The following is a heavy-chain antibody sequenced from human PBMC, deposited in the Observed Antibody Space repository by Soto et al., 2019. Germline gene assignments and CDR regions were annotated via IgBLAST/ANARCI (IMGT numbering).Heavy chain of an antibody. D-gene: IGHD5-18*01. Sequence: QVQLVESGGGVVQPGRSLRLSCAASGFTFSSYTMHWVRQAPGKGLEWVAVISSDGSNKYYADSVKGRFTISRDNSKNTLYLQMNSLRAEDTAVYYCARDDRDTAMVTNFHYWGQGTLVTVSS. J-gene: IGHJ4*02. CDR1: GFTFSSYT. CDR2: ISSDGSNK. CDR3: ARDDRDTAMVTNFHY. V-gene: IGHV3-30-3*01.